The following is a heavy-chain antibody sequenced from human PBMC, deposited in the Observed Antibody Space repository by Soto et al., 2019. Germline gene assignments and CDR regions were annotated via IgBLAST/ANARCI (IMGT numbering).Heavy chain of an antibody. D-gene: IGHD3-16*01. CDR2: ISACSDAI. CDR3: ARLYTTSRVGAWFDP. V-gene: IGHV3-48*02. Sequence: EGQLVESGGGLVLPGGSLRLSCAASGFIFSTYTLNWVRQAPGKGLEWVSYISACSDAIHYADSVKGRFTVSRDNAKNSLFLQMNSLRDEDTAVYYCARLYTTSRVGAWFDPWGQGTLVTVSS. CDR1: GFIFSTYT. J-gene: IGHJ5*02.